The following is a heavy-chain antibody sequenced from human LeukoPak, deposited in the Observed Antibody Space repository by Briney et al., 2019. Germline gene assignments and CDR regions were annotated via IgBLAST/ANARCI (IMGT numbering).Heavy chain of an antibody. Sequence: PGGSLRLSCAASGFTVSSNYMSWVRQAPGKGQEWVSVIYSGGSTYYADSVKGRFTISRDNSKNTLYLQMNSLRAEDTAVYYCARPSSYGYGYFDYWGQGTLVTVSS. CDR1: GFTVSSNY. CDR3: ARPSSYGYGYFDY. CDR2: IYSGGST. J-gene: IGHJ4*02. D-gene: IGHD5-18*01. V-gene: IGHV3-66*04.